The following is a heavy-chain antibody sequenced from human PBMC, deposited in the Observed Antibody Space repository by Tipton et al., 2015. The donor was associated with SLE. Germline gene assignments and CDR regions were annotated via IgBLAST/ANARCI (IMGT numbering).Heavy chain of an antibody. CDR2: FYHRGTT. V-gene: IGHV4-38-2*01. CDR3: ARSSSGRTLLWPTFAY. J-gene: IGHJ4*02. CDR1: GHSISSGFY. Sequence: TLSLTCSVSGHSISSGFYWGWIRQSPGKGLEWIGNFYHRGTTYYNPSLKSRVTISADTSKNHLSLKLTSVTAAATAVYFCARSSSGRTLLWPTFAYWGQGTLVTVSS. D-gene: IGHD2/OR15-2a*01.